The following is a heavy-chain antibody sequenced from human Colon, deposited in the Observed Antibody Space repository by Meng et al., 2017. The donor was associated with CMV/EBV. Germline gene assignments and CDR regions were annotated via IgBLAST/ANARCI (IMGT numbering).Heavy chain of an antibody. J-gene: IGHJ6*02. CDR1: GFTFSYYA. Sequence: GGSLSLSCEASGFTFSYYARGWVRQAPGKGLEWGSTFTGTGTGNGCSQFYADSVKGRFTISRDNSRNTLCRQMDSLGAEDTATYYCVKGYGMDVWGRGTTVTVSS. CDR2: FTGTGTGNGCSQ. CDR3: VKGYGMDV. V-gene: IGHV3-23*01.